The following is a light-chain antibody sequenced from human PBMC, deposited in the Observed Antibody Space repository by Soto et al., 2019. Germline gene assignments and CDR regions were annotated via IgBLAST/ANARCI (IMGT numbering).Light chain of an antibody. CDR2: GNN. CDR1: SSNIGAGYD. CDR3: QSYDSSLSGYV. Sequence: QSVLTQPPSVSGAPGQRVTISCTGSSSNIGAGYDVHWYQQLPGTAPKLLIYGNNNRPSGDPDRFSGSKSGTSASLAITGLQAEDEADYYCQSYDSSLSGYVFGTGTKVTVL. J-gene: IGLJ1*01. V-gene: IGLV1-40*01.